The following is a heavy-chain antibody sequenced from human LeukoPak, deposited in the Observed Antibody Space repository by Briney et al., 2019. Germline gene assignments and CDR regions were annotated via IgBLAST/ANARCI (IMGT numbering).Heavy chain of an antibody. CDR3: ARVATI. J-gene: IGHJ4*02. Sequence: GGSLRLSCAASGFSVSSTYMSWFRQAPGKGLEWVSIMYSGGSKYYGDSVNGRFTISRDDSKNTVFLQLDSLRAEDTAVYYCARVATIRGQGTLVTVSS. D-gene: IGHD3-3*01. CDR1: GFSVSSTY. CDR2: MYSGGSK. V-gene: IGHV3-66*01.